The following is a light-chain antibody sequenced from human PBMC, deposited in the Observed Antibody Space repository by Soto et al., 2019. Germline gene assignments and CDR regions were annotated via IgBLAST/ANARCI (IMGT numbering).Light chain of an antibody. CDR2: GAS. J-gene: IGKJ2*01. Sequence: EIVMTQSPATLSVSPGERATLSCRASRTVSINLAWYQQKPGWTPRLLIYGASTRATGMPARFSGSGSGTDFTLTISRLEPDDVAVYYCQQYDTSPPMYTFGQGTKVDIK. V-gene: IGKV3-15*01. CDR1: RTVSIN. CDR3: QQYDTSPPMYT.